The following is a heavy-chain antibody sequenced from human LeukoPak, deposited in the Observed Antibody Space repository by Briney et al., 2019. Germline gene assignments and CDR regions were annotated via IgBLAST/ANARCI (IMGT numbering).Heavy chain of an antibody. CDR3: GRISTAVAGADY. D-gene: IGHD6-19*01. J-gene: IGHJ4*02. CDR2: IKQDGSER. Sequence: GGSLRLSCAASGFSFSNSWMSWVRQAPGQGLEWVANIKQDGSERYYVDSVKGRFTISRDNTKNSLYLQMDSLRAEDTAVYYCGRISTAVAGADYWGQGTLVTVSS. CDR1: GFSFSNSW. V-gene: IGHV3-7*01.